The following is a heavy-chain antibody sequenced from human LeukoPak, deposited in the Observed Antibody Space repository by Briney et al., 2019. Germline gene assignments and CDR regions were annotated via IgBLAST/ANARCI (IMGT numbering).Heavy chain of an antibody. CDR3: ARSFNWNEESDY. J-gene: IGHJ4*02. CDR1: GYTFTTYG. V-gene: IGHV1-18*01. CDR2: ISGNDGHT. Sequence: ASVNVSCKASGYTFTTYGISWVRQAPGQGLEWMGWISGNDGHTKYAQKMQGRVTMTTDTSTSTGYMELRSLRSDDTAVYYCARSFNWNEESDYWGQGTLVTVSS. D-gene: IGHD1-1*01.